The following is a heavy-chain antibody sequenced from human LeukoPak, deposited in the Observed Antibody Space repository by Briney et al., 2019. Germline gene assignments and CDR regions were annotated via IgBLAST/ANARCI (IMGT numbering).Heavy chain of an antibody. CDR2: IAYDGSNK. CDR3: ARAGYCSGGSCMGGYMDV. D-gene: IGHD2-15*01. V-gene: IGHV3-30*04. J-gene: IGHJ6*03. CDR1: GFTFSSYA. Sequence: GGSLRLSCAASGFTFSSYAMHWVRQAPGKGLEWVAVIAYDGSNKYYAGSVKGRFTISRDNSKNTLYLQMNSLRAEDTAVYYCARAGYCSGGSCMGGYMDVWGKGTTVTVSS.